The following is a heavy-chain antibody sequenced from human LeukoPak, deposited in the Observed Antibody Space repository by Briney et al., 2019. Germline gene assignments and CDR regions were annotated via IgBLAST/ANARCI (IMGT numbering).Heavy chain of an antibody. Sequence: GGSLRLSCAASGFTFSLYAMNWVRQAPGKGLEWVSYIDSGSDDIHYADSVRGRFTISRDNSKKTVYLQMNSLRVEDTAVYYCAREEGADGTSGINSWGQGTLVIVSS. CDR3: AREEGADGTSGINS. CDR1: GFTFSLYA. D-gene: IGHD4-23*01. V-gene: IGHV3-48*01. J-gene: IGHJ4*02. CDR2: IDSGSDDI.